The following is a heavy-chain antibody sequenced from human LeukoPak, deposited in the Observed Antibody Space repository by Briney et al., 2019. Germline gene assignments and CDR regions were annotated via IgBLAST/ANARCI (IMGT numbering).Heavy chain of an antibody. CDR2: LNHCEST. CDR1: GGSFSGYY. Sequence: SETLSLTCAVYGGSFSGYYWSWLRQPPGKGLAGIMELNHCESTNYNPSLKSRVTISVDTSRNSFSLELSSVTAADTAVYYCARVGYCGGDCYPFDCWGQGTLTTISS. D-gene: IGHD2-21*02. J-gene: IGHJ4*02. V-gene: IGHV4-34*01. CDR3: ARVGYCGGDCYPFDC.